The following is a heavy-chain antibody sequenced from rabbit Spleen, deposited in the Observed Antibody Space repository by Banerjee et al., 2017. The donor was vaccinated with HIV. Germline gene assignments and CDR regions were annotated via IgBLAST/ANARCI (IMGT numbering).Heavy chain of an antibody. J-gene: IGHJ4*01. CDR2: IYTTSGST. CDR3: ARDLAGYVGFGYISYLDL. Sequence: QEQLEEYGGGLVKPGGTLNLTCKASGIDLSNYYYMCWVRQAPGTGLELIACIYTTSGSTWYASWVNGRFTISRSISLNTVDLKMTSLTAADTATYFCARDLAGYVGFGYISYLDLWGPGTLVTFS. CDR1: GIDLSNYYY. D-gene: IGHD4-2*01. V-gene: IGHV1S43*01.